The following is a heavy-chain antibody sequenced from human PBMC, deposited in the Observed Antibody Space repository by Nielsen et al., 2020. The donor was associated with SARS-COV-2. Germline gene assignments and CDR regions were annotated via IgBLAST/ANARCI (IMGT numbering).Heavy chain of an antibody. D-gene: IGHD1-26*01. CDR3: ARDRGGSRSVDY. J-gene: IGHJ4*02. V-gene: IGHV3-20*04. Sequence: GESLKISCAASGFTFDDYGMSWVRQAPGKGLEWVSGINWNGGSTGYADSVKGRFTISRDNAKNSLYLQMNSLRAEDTALYYCARDRGGSRSVDYWGQGTLVTVSS. CDR1: GFTFDDYG. CDR2: INWNGGST.